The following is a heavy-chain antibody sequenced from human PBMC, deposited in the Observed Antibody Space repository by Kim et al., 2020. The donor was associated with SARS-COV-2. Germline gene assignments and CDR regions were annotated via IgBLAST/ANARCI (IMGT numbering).Heavy chain of an antibody. CDR1: GGPISSSNW. J-gene: IGHJ4*02. D-gene: IGHD2-21*01. CDR3: AREGIGDRRGGFDS. Sequence: SETLSLTCAVSGGPISSSNWWCWGRHPPAKELEWIGEIYHSGSTNYNPSLKSRVTISVDKTKNQFSLKMSSVTAAATTVYYCAREGIGDRRGGFDSWGQGTLVTVSS. V-gene: IGHV4-4*02. CDR2: IYHSGST.